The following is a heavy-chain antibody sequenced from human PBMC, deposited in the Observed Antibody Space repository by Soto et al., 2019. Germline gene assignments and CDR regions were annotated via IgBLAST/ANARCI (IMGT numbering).Heavy chain of an antibody. CDR2: ISGSGHST. CDR1: GFTFSNSA. CDR3: AKDRERWLQSFLDY. Sequence: EVPLLESGGGLVQPGGSLRLSCAASGFTFSNSAMTWVRQAPGKGLQWVSAISGSGHSTYYADSVPGRFTISRDNSKDTLYLQMNSLRADDTAIYYCAKDRERWLQSFLDYWGLGTLVTVSS. D-gene: IGHD5-12*01. V-gene: IGHV3-23*01. J-gene: IGHJ4*02.